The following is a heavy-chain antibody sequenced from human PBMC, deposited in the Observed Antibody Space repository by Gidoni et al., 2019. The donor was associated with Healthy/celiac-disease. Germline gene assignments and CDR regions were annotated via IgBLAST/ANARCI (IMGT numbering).Heavy chain of an antibody. V-gene: IGHV4-39*01. Sequence: QLQLQESGPGLVKPSETLSLTCTVSGGSISSSSYYWGWIRQPPGKGLEWIGSIYYSGSTYYNPSLKSRVTISVDTSKTQFSLKLSSVTAADTAVYYCARHRLNSGDFQHWGQGTLVTVSS. CDR1: GGSISSSSYY. D-gene: IGHD2-15*01. CDR2: IYYSGST. J-gene: IGHJ1*01. CDR3: ARHRLNSGDFQH.